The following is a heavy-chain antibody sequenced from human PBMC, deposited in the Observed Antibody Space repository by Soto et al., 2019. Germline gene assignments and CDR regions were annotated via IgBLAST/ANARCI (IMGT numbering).Heavy chain of an antibody. CDR2: IIPIFGTA. CDR1: GGTFSSYA. Sequence: SVKVSCKASGGTFSSYAISWVRQAPGQGLEWMGGIIPIFGTANYAQKFQGRVTITADKSTSTAYMELSSLRSEDTAVYYCARALRFLEWPYYYYGMDVWGQGTTVTVS. D-gene: IGHD3-3*01. CDR3: ARALRFLEWPYYYYGMDV. J-gene: IGHJ6*02. V-gene: IGHV1-69*06.